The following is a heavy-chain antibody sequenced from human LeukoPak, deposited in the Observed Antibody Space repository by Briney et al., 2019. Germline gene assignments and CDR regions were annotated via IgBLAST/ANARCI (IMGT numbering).Heavy chain of an antibody. CDR3: ARLLYGYWCVT. CDR1: GGSISSYY. CDR2: IYYSGST. D-gene: IGHD5-18*01. Sequence: PSETLSLTCTVSGGSISSYYWSWIRQPPGKGLEWIGYIYYSGSTNYNPSLRSRATISVDTSKNQFSLKLSSVTAADTAVYYCARLLYGYWCVTWGQGILVTVSS. J-gene: IGHJ5*02. V-gene: IGHV4-59*08.